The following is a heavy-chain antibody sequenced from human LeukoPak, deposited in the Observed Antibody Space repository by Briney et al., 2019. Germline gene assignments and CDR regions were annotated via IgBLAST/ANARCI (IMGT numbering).Heavy chain of an antibody. D-gene: IGHD3-3*01. V-gene: IGHV3-33*01. J-gene: IGHJ4*02. CDR3: ARDFWNEPSKYFDY. CDR1: GFTFGSYG. Sequence: GGSLRLSCSASGFTFGSYGMHCVRQAPGKGLEWVALIWYHGNDVDYADSVKGRFTISRDNSKNTLYLQMNSVRAEDTAVYFCARDFWNEPSKYFDYWGQGTLVTVSS. CDR2: IWYHGNDV.